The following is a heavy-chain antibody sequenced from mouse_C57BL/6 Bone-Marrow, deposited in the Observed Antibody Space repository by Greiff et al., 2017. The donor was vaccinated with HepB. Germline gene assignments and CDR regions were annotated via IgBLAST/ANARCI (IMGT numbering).Heavy chain of an antibody. V-gene: IGHV3-3*01. CDR3: ARDRYYGSSSYAMDY. CDR1: FSINSDCY. Sequence: FSINSDCYWIWIRQFPGNKLEYIGYTFYSGITYYNPSLESRTYITRDTSKNQFSLKLSSVTTEDTATYYCARDRYYGSSSYAMDYWGQGTSVTVSS. D-gene: IGHD1-1*01. CDR2: TFYSGIT. J-gene: IGHJ4*01.